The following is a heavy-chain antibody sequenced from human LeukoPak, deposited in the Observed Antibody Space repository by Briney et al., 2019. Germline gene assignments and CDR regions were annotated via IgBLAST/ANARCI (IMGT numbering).Heavy chain of an antibody. CDR1: GFIFSTYA. J-gene: IGHJ4*02. CDR2: ISGNGGST. V-gene: IGHV3-23*01. Sequence: GGSLRLSCAASGFIFSTYAMSWVRQAPGKGLEWVSTISGNGGSTHYADSVKGRFTISRDNSKNTLYLQMNSLRVEDTAVYYCAKPPPDSSSWLFDYWGQGALVTVSS. CDR3: AKPPPDSSSWLFDY. D-gene: IGHD6-13*01.